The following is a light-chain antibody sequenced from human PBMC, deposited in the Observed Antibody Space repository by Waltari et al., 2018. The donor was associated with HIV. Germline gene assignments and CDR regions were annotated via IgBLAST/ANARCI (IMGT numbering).Light chain of an antibody. J-gene: IGLJ1*01. CDR1: NIGSKS. CDR3: QVWDSSSDHLYV. CDR2: DDS. V-gene: IGLV3-21*02. Sequence: SYVLTQPPSVSVAPRQTARITCGGNNIGSKSVQWYQQKPGQAPVLVINDDSDRPSGIPERFSGSNSGNTATLTISRVEAGDEADYYCQVWDSSSDHLYVFGTGTKVTVL.